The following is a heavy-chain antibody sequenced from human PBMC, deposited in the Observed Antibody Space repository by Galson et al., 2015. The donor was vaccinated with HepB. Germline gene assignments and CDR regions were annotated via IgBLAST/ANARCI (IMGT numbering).Heavy chain of an antibody. CDR3: AREGIYYDRAWAGDGMDV. J-gene: IGHJ6*02. Sequence: SLRLSCAASGFTFDDYGMSWVRQAPGKGLEWVSGINWNGGSTGYADSVKGRFTISRDNAKNSLYLQMNSLRAEDTAVYYCAREGIYYDRAWAGDGMDVWGQGTTVTVSS. CDR2: INWNGGST. CDR1: GFTFDDYG. D-gene: IGHD3-22*01. V-gene: IGHV3-20*04.